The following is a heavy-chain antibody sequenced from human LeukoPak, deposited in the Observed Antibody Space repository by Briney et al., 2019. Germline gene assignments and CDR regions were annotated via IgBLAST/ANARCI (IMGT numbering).Heavy chain of an antibody. CDR2: IMSGVTT. V-gene: IGHV3-23*01. Sequence: PGGSLRLSCAASGFTFNNYAMSWVRQAPGKGLEWVSLIMSGVTTYYADSVKGRFTISRDKSKDTLHLQMNSLRAEDTAVYYCAKDLPYSGWAFEIWGLGTMVTVSS. CDR3: AKDLPYSGWAFEI. J-gene: IGHJ3*02. CDR1: GFTFNNYA. D-gene: IGHD6-13*01.